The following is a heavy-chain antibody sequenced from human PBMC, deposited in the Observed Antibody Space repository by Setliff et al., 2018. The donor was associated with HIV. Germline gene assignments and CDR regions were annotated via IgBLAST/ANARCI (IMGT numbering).Heavy chain of an antibody. CDR3: ARVRQLWAIFDY. J-gene: IGHJ4*02. D-gene: IGHD5-18*01. CDR1: EYTFTSYY. CDR2: IIPIFGTA. V-gene: IGHV1-69*05. Sequence: SVKVSCKASEYTFTSYYMHWVRQAPGQGLEWMGGIIPIFGTANYAQKFQGRVTITTDESTSTAYMELSSLRSEDTAVYYCARVRQLWAIFDYWGQGTLVTVSS.